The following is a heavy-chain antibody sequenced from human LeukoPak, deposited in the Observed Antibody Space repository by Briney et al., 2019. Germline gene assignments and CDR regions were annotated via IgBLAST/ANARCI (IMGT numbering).Heavy chain of an antibody. Sequence: GGSLRLSCAASGFTFSSYEMNWVRQAPGKGLEWVSYISSSGSTIYYADSVKGRFTISRDNAKNSLYLQMNSLRAEDTAVYYCAREDRVRGFGDNNWFDPWGQGTLVTVSS. J-gene: IGHJ5*02. V-gene: IGHV3-48*03. CDR1: GFTFSSYE. CDR2: ISSSGSTI. CDR3: AREDRVRGFGDNNWFDP. D-gene: IGHD3-10*01.